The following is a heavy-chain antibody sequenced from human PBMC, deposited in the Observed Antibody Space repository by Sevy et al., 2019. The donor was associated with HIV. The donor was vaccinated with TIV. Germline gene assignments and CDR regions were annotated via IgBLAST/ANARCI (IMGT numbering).Heavy chain of an antibody. D-gene: IGHD6-13*01. CDR1: GFTFTNAW. CDR2: VKGKPSGGAI. V-gene: IGHV3-15*01. CDR3: TTDSWSQEDYYDH. J-gene: IGHJ4*02. Sequence: GGSLRLSCAASGFTFTNAWMSWVRQAPGKGLEWVGRVKGKPSGGAIDYAAPVKGRFTISRDDSKNMLYLQMSSLRTEDTAVYYCTTDSWSQEDYYDHWGQGTLVTVSS.